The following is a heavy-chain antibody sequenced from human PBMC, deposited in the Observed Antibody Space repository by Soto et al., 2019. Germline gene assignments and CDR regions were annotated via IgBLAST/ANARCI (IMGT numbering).Heavy chain of an antibody. V-gene: IGHV3-23*01. D-gene: IGHD3-22*01. J-gene: IGHJ4*02. CDR2: INNNSGRK. CDR3: AKDGDYEYFDY. Sequence: PGGSMRLSCAASGFSFSSYTMNWVRQAPGKGLEWVSSINNNSGRKYYADSVKGRFTISRDNSKDTLFLQMNSLKAEDTAVYFCAKDGDYEYFDYWGQGTQVTVSS. CDR1: GFSFSSYT.